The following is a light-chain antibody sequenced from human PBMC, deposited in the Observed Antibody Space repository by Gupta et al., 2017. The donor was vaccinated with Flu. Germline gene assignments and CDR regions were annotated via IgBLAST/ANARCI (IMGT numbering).Light chain of an antibody. J-gene: IGLJ3*02. CDR3: ATWDDNLWGWV. CDR2: RNN. Sequence: QPVLTQPPSASGTPGQRVSISCSGSSSNVGHNYVFWYQQFPGMAPKLLISRNNQRPSGVPDRFSGSKSGTSASLVISGLRSEDEADYCCATWDDNLWGWVFGGGTKLTVL. CDR1: SSNVGHNY. V-gene: IGLV1-47*01.